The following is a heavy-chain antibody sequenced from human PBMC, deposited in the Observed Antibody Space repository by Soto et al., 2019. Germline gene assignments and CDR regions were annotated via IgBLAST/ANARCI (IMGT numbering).Heavy chain of an antibody. J-gene: IGHJ4*02. V-gene: IGHV1-2*04. CDR1: GYTFTGYY. CDR3: ARGMVDTASSPIPPDFDY. CDR2: INPNSGGT. D-gene: IGHD5-18*01. Sequence: ASVKVSCKASGYTFTGYYMHWVRQAPGQGLEWMGWINPNSGGTNYAQKFQGWVTMTRDTSISTAYMELSRLRSDDTAVYYCARGMVDTASSPIPPDFDYWGQGTLVTVSS.